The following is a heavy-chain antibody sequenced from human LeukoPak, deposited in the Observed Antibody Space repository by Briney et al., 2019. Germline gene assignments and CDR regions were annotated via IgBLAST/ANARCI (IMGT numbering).Heavy chain of an antibody. J-gene: IGHJ4*02. V-gene: IGHV4-39*07. CDR3: ARGPRCSSTSCYRGVADRPRDY. D-gene: IGHD2-2*02. CDR2: IHYTGNT. Sequence: SETLSLTCTVSGGSIISTTYYWGWIRQLPGQGLEWIGYIHYTGNTYYNPSLKSRVNISVDTSKNQFSLKLSSVAAADTAVYYCARGPRCSSTSCYRGVADRPRDYWGQGTLVTVSS. CDR1: GGSIISTTYY.